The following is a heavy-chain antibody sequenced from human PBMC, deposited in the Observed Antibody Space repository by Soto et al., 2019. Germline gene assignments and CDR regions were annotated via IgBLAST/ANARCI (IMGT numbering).Heavy chain of an antibody. CDR3: ARVSCSSTSCYVCDY. D-gene: IGHD2-2*01. V-gene: IGHV3-72*01. CDR1: GFTFSDHY. J-gene: IGHJ4*02. CDR2: TRNKANSYTT. Sequence: EVQLVESGGGLVQPGGSLRLSCAASGFTFSDHYMDWVRQAPGTGLEWVGRTRNKANSYTTEYAASVRGRFTIPRDDSKNSLYLQINSLKTEDTAVYYCARVSCSSTSCYVCDYWGQGTLVTVSS.